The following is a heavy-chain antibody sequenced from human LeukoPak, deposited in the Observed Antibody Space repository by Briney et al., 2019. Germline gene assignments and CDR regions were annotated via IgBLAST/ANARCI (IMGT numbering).Heavy chain of an antibody. CDR3: AKGFTEGYSSGANDY. Sequence: GGSLRLSCAASGFAFSTYGMHWVRQAPGKGLEGVAVIWFDGSNKYYADSVKGRFTISRDNSKNTLYLQMNSLRAEDTAVYYCAKGFTEGYSSGANDYWGQGTLVTVSS. V-gene: IGHV3-33*06. CDR2: IWFDGSNK. J-gene: IGHJ4*02. CDR1: GFAFSTYG. D-gene: IGHD6-19*01.